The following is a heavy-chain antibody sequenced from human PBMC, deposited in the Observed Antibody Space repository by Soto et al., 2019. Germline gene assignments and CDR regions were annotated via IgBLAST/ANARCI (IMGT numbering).Heavy chain of an antibody. CDR1: GGSFSGYY. J-gene: IGHJ4*02. V-gene: IGHV4-34*01. CDR3: ARLDSSGWPTANDY. D-gene: IGHD6-19*01. Sequence: SETLSLTCAVYGGSFSGYYWSWIRQPPGKGLEWIGEINHSGSTNYNPSLKSRVTISVDTSKNQFSLKLSSVTAADTAVYYCARLDSSGWPTANDYWGQGTLVTVSS. CDR2: INHSGST.